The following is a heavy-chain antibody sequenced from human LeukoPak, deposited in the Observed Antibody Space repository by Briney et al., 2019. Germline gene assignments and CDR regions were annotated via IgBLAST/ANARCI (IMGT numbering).Heavy chain of an antibody. Sequence: GGSLRLSCAASGFTFDDYAMHWVRQAPGKGLEWVSGISWNSGSIGYADSVKGRFTISRDNAKNSLYLQMNRLRAEDTALYYCAKASTSSSWYVDYWGQGTLVTVSS. CDR1: GFTFDDYA. CDR3: AKASTSSSWYVDY. D-gene: IGHD6-13*01. J-gene: IGHJ4*02. V-gene: IGHV3-9*01. CDR2: ISWNSGSI.